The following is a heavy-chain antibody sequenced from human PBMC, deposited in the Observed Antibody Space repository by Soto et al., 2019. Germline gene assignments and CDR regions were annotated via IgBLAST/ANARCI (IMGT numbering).Heavy chain of an antibody. J-gene: IGHJ3*02. Sequence: ASVKVSCKASGYTFTSYDINWVRQATGQGLEWMGWMNPNSGNTGYAQKFQGRVTMTRNTSISTAYMELSSLRSEDTAVYYCARGLGSVDYGDSHDVFAIWAQGSLVPVSS. CDR2: MNPNSGNT. V-gene: IGHV1-8*01. D-gene: IGHD4-17*01. CDR1: GYTFTSYD. CDR3: ARGLGSVDYGDSHDVFAI.